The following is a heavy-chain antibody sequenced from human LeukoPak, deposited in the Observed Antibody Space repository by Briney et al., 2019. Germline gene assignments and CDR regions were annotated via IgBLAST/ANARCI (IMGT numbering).Heavy chain of an antibody. V-gene: IGHV1-69*05. Sequence: SVKVSCKASGGTFSSYAISWVRQAPGQGLEWMGRIIPIFGTANYAQKLQGRVTMTTDTSTSTAYMELRSLRSDDTAVYYCARAVGWLPDYWGQGTLVTVSS. CDR2: IIPIFGTA. CDR1: GGTFSSYA. CDR3: ARAVGWLPDY. J-gene: IGHJ4*02. D-gene: IGHD5-24*01.